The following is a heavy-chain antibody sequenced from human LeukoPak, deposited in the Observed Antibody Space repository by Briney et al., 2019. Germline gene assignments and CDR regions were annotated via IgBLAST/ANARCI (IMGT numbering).Heavy chain of an antibody. D-gene: IGHD1-26*01. CDR1: GGSISSYY. CDR3: ARRRVGTTFYYYYYMDV. J-gene: IGHJ6*03. Sequence: SETLSLTCTVSGGSISSYYWSWIRQPAGTALEWIGRIYTSGTITYNPSLKSRVTMSVDTSKNQFSLKLSSVTAADTAVYYCARRRVGTTFYYYYYMDVWGKGTTVTISS. CDR2: IYTSGTI. V-gene: IGHV4-4*07.